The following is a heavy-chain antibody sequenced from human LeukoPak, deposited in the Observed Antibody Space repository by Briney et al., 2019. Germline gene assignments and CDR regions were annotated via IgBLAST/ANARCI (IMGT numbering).Heavy chain of an antibody. CDR2: IRYDGSNK. D-gene: IGHD3-22*01. CDR1: GFTFSSYG. Sequence: GGSLRLSCAASGFTFSSYGMHWVRQAPGKGLEWVAFIRYDGSNKYYADSVKGRFTISRDNSKNTLYLQMNSLRAEDTAVYYCAKDGDYYDSSGYFTHFVDYWGQGTLVTVSS. CDR3: AKDGDYYDSSGYFTHFVDY. J-gene: IGHJ4*02. V-gene: IGHV3-30*02.